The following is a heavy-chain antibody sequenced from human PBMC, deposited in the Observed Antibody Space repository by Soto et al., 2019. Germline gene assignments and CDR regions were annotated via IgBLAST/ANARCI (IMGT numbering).Heavy chain of an antibody. V-gene: IGHV1-46*01. CDR3: ALLWFGESTFDY. J-gene: IGHJ4*02. D-gene: IGHD3-10*01. CDR1: GYTFTSYY. Sequence: ASVKVSCKSSGYTFTSYYMHWVRQAPGQGLEWMGIINPSGGSTSYAQKFQGRVTMTRDTSTSTVYMELSSLRSEDTAVYYCALLWFGESTFDYWGQGTLVTVSS. CDR2: INPSGGST.